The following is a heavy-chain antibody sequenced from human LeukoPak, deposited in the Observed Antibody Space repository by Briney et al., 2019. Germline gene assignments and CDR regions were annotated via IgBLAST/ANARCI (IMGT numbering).Heavy chain of an antibody. Sequence: GGSLRLSCEASGFTFSSYNMNWVRQAPGKGLEWVSYITTRGTTIYYADSVKGRFTISRDNSKNTLYLQMNSLRAEDTAVYYCAKDLAYSNYDLKYGMDVWGQGTTVTVSS. V-gene: IGHV3-48*01. CDR3: AKDLAYSNYDLKYGMDV. CDR1: GFTFSSYN. CDR2: ITTRGTTI. J-gene: IGHJ6*02. D-gene: IGHD4-11*01.